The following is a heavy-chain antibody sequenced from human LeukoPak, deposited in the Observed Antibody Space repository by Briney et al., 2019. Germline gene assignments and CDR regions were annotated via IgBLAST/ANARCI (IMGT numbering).Heavy chain of an antibody. J-gene: IGHJ6*02. CDR1: GGAISDSNYY. D-gene: IGHD6-13*01. Sequence: PSETLSLTCTVSGGAISDSNYYWGWIRQPPGEGLEWIGNIYYSGNTFYNASLKSRVTISVDTSKNQFSLKLSSVTAADTAVYYCARVAAAADEGYYYGMDVWGQGTTVTVSS. V-gene: IGHV4-39*01. CDR2: IYYSGNT. CDR3: ARVAAAADEGYYYGMDV.